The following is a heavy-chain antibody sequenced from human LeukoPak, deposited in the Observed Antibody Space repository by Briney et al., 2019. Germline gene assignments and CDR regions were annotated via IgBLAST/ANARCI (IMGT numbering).Heavy chain of an antibody. V-gene: IGHV3-48*04. Sequence: PGGSLRLSCAASGFTFSSYSMNWVRQAPGKGLEWVSYISSSSSTIYYADSVKGRFTISRDNAKNSLYLQMNSLRAEDTAVYYCARDKEYYDFWSGSYYYYMDVWGKGTTVTVSS. CDR2: ISSSSSTI. CDR1: GFTFSSYS. D-gene: IGHD3-3*01. J-gene: IGHJ6*03. CDR3: ARDKEYYDFWSGSYYYYMDV.